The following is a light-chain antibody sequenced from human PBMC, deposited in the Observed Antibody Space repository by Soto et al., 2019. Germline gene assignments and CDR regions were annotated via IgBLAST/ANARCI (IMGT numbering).Light chain of an antibody. CDR1: SSNIGNNY. Sequence: QSVLTQPPSVSAAPGQKVTISCSGSSSNIGNNYVSWYQQLPGTAPNILIYDNNKRPSGIPDRFSGSKSGTSATLGITGRQNGDEADYYCGTWYSSLSAWVFGGGTKLTVL. CDR3: GTWYSSLSAWV. CDR2: DNN. J-gene: IGLJ3*02. V-gene: IGLV1-51*01.